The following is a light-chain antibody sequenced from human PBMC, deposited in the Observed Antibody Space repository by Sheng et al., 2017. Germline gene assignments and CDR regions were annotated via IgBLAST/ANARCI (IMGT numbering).Light chain of an antibody. CDR1: QNVNNW. CDR2: SAS. CDR3: QQGETFPFT. Sequence: DIQMTQSPSSVSAFVGDRVTITCRASQNVNNWLAWYQQKPGRAPKLLISSASKLQTGVPSRFSGSGSGTDFNLSISSLQTEDFATYYCQQGETFPFTFGPGTKV. V-gene: IGKV1-12*01. J-gene: IGKJ3*01.